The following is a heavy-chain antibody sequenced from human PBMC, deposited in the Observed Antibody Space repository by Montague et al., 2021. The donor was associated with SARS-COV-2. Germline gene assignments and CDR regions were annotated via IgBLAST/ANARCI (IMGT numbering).Heavy chain of an antibody. CDR2: TYYTSKWYN. CDR3: ARELRRIIMIVDIRGFDY. J-gene: IGHJ4*02. Sequence: CAISGDSVSSHSAAWNWIRQSPPRGLQCLGRTYYTSKWYNDYAXXXKXXXTINPDTSKNQFSLQLNTVTAEDTAVYYCARELRRIIMIVDIRGFDYWGQGALVTVSS. CDR1: GDSVSSHSAA. D-gene: IGHD3-22*01. V-gene: IGHV6-1*01.